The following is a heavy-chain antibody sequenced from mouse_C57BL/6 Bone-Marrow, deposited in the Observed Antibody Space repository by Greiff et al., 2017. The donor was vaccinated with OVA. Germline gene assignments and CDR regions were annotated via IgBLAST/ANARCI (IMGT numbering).Heavy chain of an antibody. CDR1: GFSLTSYG. Sequence: QVQLQQSGPGLVAPSQSLSITCTVSGFSLTSYGVHWVRQPPGKGLEWLVVIWSDGSTTYNSALKSRLSSSKDNSKSQVFLKMNSLQTDDTAMDYCARHGHPGAMDYWGQGTSVTVSS. CDR2: IWSDGST. V-gene: IGHV2-6-1*01. J-gene: IGHJ4*01. CDR3: ARHGHPGAMDY.